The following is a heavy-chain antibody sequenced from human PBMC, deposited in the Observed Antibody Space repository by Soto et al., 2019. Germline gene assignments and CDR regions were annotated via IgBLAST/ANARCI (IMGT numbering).Heavy chain of an antibody. CDR1: GYTFASNE. D-gene: IGHD4-17*01. V-gene: IGHV1-8*01. CDR2: MNPNSGNT. CDR3: ARDPQDFGDYVFDY. Sequence: QVQLVQSGAEVKKPGASVKVSCKASGYTFASNEINWVRQATGQGLEWMGWMNPNSGNTGYAQKFQGRVTMTRNTSISTAYMELSSLRSEDTAVYYCARDPQDFGDYVFDYWGQGTLVTVSS. J-gene: IGHJ4*02.